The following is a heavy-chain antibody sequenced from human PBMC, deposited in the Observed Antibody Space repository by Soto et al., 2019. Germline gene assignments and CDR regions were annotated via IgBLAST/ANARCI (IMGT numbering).Heavy chain of an antibody. Sequence: SETLSLTCTVSGGSGSSGSYYWSWIRQPPGKGLEWIGYIYDNGRTNYNPSRKSRVTLSADTSKNHFSLKLNSVTAADTAVYSCARGGAYCGGDCPPHYLDYWGHGPLVTVSS. CDR2: IYDNGRT. D-gene: IGHD2-21*02. CDR3: ARGGAYCGGDCPPHYLDY. J-gene: IGHJ4*01. V-gene: IGHV4-61*03. CDR1: GGSGSSGSYY.